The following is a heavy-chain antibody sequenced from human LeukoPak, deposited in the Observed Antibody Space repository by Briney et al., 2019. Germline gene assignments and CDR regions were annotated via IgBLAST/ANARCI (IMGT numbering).Heavy chain of an antibody. CDR2: IDWDDDK. CDR1: GFSLSTSGMC. V-gene: IGHV2-70*11. J-gene: IGHJ5*02. D-gene: IGHD4-17*01. Sequence: SDPTLVNPTQTLTLTCTFSGFSLSTSGMCVSWIRQPPGKALEWFARIDWDDDKYYSTSLKTRLTISKDTSKNQVVLRMTNMDPVDTATYYCARSRRDDYGDYLSPWGQGTLVTVSS. CDR3: ARSRRDDYGDYLSP.